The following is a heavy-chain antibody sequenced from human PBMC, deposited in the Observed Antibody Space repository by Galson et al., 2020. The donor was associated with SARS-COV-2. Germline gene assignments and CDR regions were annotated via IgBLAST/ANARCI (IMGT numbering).Heavy chain of an antibody. V-gene: IGHV4-39*01. CDR3: AGEAVYYDILTCYSRLCWYFDL. D-gene: IGHD3-9*01. Sequence: SETLSLTCTVSGGSISSSSYYWGWIRQPPGKGLEWIGSIYYSGSTYYNPSLKSRVTISVDTSKNQFSLKLSSVTAADTAVYYCAGEAVYYDILTCYSRLCWYFDLRGRGTLVTVSS. J-gene: IGHJ2*01. CDR1: GGSISSSSYY. CDR2: IYYSGST.